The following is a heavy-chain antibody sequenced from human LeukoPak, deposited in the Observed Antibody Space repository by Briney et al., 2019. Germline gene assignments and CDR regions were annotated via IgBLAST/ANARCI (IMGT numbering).Heavy chain of an antibody. V-gene: IGHV3-23*01. CDR1: GFTFSSYA. D-gene: IGHD3-10*01. Sequence: GGSLRLSCAASGFTFSSYAMSWVRQAPGKGLEWVSAISGSGGSTYYADSVKGRFTISRDNSKNTLYLQMNSLRAEDTAVYYCAKDQGPLWFGESNFDYWGQGTLVTVSS. J-gene: IGHJ4*02. CDR3: AKDQGPLWFGESNFDY. CDR2: ISGSGGST.